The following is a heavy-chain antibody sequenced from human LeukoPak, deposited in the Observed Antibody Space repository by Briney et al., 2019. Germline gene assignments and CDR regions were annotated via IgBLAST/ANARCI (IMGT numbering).Heavy chain of an antibody. D-gene: IGHD5-12*01. J-gene: IGHJ4*02. CDR2: MYSGGST. V-gene: IGHV3-66*01. Sequence: GGSLRLSCAASGFTVSSNYMSWVRQAPGKGLEWVAVMYSGGSTDYADSVKGRFIISRDNSENTLYLQMNNLRAEDTAVYYCARGGSGYDIDYWGQGTLVTVSS. CDR1: GFTVSSNY. CDR3: ARGGSGYDIDY.